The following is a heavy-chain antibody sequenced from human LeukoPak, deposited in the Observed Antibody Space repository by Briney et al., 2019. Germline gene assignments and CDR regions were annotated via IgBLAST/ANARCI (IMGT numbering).Heavy chain of an antibody. CDR2: INHSGST. V-gene: IGHV4-34*01. Sequence: SETLSLTCAVYGGSFSGYYWSWIRQPPGKGLEWIGEINHSGSTNYNPSLKSRGTISVDTSKNQFSLKLSSVTAADTGVYYCARVSDLPYTMVRGVPPIAPFDFWGQGTLVTVSS. D-gene: IGHD3-10*01. J-gene: IGHJ4*02. CDR3: ARVSDLPYTMVRGVPPIAPFDF. CDR1: GGSFSGYY.